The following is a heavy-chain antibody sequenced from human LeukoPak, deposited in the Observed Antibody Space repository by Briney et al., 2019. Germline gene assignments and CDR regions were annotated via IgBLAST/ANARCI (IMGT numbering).Heavy chain of an antibody. V-gene: IGHV3-23*01. CDR3: ARLTSHSFDY. D-gene: IGHD6-19*01. Sequence: GGSLRLSCAASGFTFSSYVMSWFRQAPGKGLGGVSTISGSDGSTYYADSVKSRFTISRDNSKNTLYLQMNSLRAEDTAVYYCARLTSHSFDYWGRGTLDSVSS. CDR2: ISGSDGST. CDR1: GFTFSSYV. J-gene: IGHJ4*02.